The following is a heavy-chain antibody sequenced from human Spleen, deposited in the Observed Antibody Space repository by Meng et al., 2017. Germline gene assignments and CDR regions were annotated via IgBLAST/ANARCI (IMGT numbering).Heavy chain of an antibody. D-gene: IGHD5-18*01. V-gene: IGHV1-69*06. Sequence: SVKVSCKASGYTFTSYGISWVRQAPGQGLEWMGGIIPIFGTANYAQKFQGRVTITADKSTSTAYMELSSLRSEDTAVYYCARVFSGYGYYYYYGMDVWGQGTTVTVSS. CDR1: GYTFTSYG. CDR3: ARVFSGYGYYYYYGMDV. CDR2: IIPIFGTA. J-gene: IGHJ6*02.